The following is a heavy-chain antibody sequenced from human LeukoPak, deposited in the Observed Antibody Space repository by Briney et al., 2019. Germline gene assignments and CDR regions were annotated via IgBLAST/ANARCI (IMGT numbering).Heavy chain of an antibody. CDR1: GFTFSSYV. Sequence: GGSLRLSCPASGFTFSSYVMSWVRQAPGKGLEWVSAISGTSGSTHYADSVKGRFTISRDNSKNTLYLQMNSLRAEDTAIYYCAKGRGSGGNPFFDYWGQGTLVTVSS. V-gene: IGHV3-23*01. CDR2: ISGTSGST. D-gene: IGHD4-23*01. CDR3: AKGRGSGGNPFFDY. J-gene: IGHJ4*02.